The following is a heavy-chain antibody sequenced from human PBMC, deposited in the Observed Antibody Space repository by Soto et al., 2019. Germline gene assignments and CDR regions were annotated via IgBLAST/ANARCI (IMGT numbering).Heavy chain of an antibody. D-gene: IGHD4-17*01. J-gene: IGHJ6*02. CDR1: GGSISSGGYY. CDR2: IDYSGST. Sequence: QVQLQESGPGLVKPSQTLSLTCTVSGGSISSGGYYWSWIRQHPGKGLEWIGYIDYSGSTYYNPSLKSRVTISVDTSKNQFSLKLSSVTAADTAVYYCARVVAYYCDARLLLGYDGMDVWGQGTTVTVSS. CDR3: ARVVAYYCDARLLLGYDGMDV. V-gene: IGHV4-31*03.